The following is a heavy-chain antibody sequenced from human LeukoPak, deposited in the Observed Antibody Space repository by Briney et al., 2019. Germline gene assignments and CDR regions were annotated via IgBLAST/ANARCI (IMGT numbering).Heavy chain of an antibody. CDR1: GFTFSSYG. CDR2: ISYDGSNK. J-gene: IGHJ3*02. D-gene: IGHD6-6*01. Sequence: GGSLRLSCAASGFTFSSYGMHWVRQAPGKGLEWVAVISYDGSNKYYADSVKGRFTISRDNSKNTLLLQMNSLRAEDTAIYYCAKGAIQYASSPEAFDIWGQGTTVTVSS. V-gene: IGHV3-30*18. CDR3: AKGAIQYASSPEAFDI.